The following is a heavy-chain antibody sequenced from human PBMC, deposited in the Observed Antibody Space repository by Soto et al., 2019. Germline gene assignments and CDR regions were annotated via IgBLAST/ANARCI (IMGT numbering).Heavy chain of an antibody. CDR3: AKDGFRIAAHFLY. Sequence: GGSLRLSCAASGFTFSSYAMSWVRQAPGKGLEWVSGISGSGGSTYADSVKGRFNISRDNSKNTLYLQMNSLRAEDTAVYYCAKDGFRIAAHFLYWGQGTLVTVSS. J-gene: IGHJ4*02. D-gene: IGHD6-13*01. V-gene: IGHV3-23*01. CDR2: ISGSGGST. CDR1: GFTFSSYA.